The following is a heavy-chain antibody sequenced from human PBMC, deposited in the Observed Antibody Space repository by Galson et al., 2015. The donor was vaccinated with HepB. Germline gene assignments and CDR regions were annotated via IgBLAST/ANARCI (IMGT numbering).Heavy chain of an antibody. J-gene: IGHJ4*02. CDR2: IRPKEHFYAT. D-gene: IGHD2/OR15-2a*01. V-gene: IGHV3-73*01. CDR1: GAIFSGSA. Sequence: SLRLSCAASGAIFSGSAIHWVRQAPGKGLERVGHIRPKEHFYATSYSASVGGRFTISRDDSKNTAFLHTNSLRVEDTAVYYCIRHVEYYRPYWGQGSLVTVSS. CDR3: IRHVEYYRPY.